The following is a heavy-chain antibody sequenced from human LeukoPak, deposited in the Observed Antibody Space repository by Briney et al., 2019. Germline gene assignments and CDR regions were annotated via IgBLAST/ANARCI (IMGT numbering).Heavy chain of an antibody. CDR2: ISAYNGNR. V-gene: IGHV1-18*01. Sequence: VASVKVSCKASGYTFTSYGISWVRQAHGQGLEWMGWISAYNGNRNYAQKLQGRVTMTTDTSTSTAYMELRSLRSDDTAVYYCARDEEFRSFDYWGQGTLVTVSS. J-gene: IGHJ4*02. CDR3: ARDEEFRSFDY. CDR1: GYTFTSYG.